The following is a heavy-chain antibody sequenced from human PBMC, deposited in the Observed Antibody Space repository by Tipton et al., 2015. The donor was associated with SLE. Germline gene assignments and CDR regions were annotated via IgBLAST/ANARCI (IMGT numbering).Heavy chain of an antibody. CDR1: GFTFSSYG. CDR2: IWYDGSNK. CDR3: ATTPGSHYFDY. Sequence: SLRLSCAASGFTFSSYGMHWVRQAPGKGLEWVAVIWYDGSNKYYADSVKGRFTISRDNSKNTLYLQMNSLRAEDTAVYYCATTPGSHYFDYWGQGTLVTVSS. V-gene: IGHV3-33*01. J-gene: IGHJ4*02. D-gene: IGHD1-14*01.